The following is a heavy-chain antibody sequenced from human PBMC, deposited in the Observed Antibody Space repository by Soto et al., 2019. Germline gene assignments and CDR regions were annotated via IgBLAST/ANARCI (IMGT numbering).Heavy chain of an antibody. CDR3: AKDEGVGGTLGLFDY. CDR1: GFDFTYYA. Sequence: QVPLVESGGDAVQPGESLRLSCVASGFDFTYYAMHWVRQAPGKGLESVAVMSSDGSKIHHTDSVKGRFTISRDNSKNTLYLQMNSLRKEDTAVYFCAKDEGVGGTLGLFDYWGQGTLVSVSS. CDR2: MSSDGSKI. V-gene: IGHV3-30*18. D-gene: IGHD1-26*01. J-gene: IGHJ4*02.